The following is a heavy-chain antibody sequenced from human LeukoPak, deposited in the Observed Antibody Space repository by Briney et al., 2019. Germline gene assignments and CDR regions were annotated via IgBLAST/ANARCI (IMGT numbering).Heavy chain of an antibody. CDR3: ARGQLTMVHRSGLRYFDY. J-gene: IGHJ4*02. V-gene: IGHV1-18*04. CDR2: ISAYNGNT. D-gene: IGHD3-10*01. CDR1: GYTFTSYG. Sequence: GASVKVSCKASGYTFTSYGISWVRQAPGQGLGWMGWISAYNGNTNYAQKLQGRVTMTTDTSTSTAYMELRSLRSDDTAVYYCARGQLTMVHRSGLRYFDYWGQGTLVTVSS.